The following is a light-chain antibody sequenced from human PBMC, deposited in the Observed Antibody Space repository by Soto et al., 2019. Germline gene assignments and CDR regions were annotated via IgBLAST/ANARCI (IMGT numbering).Light chain of an antibody. J-gene: IGKJ1*01. CDR3: QQYGSSPRT. CDR2: GAS. Sequence: EIVLTQFPDTLSLSPGERATLSCRASQSVSSSSLAWYQQKRGQAPRLLIHGASSRATGIPDRFSGSGSGTDLTLTISRLEPEDFAVYYCQQYGSSPRTFGQGTKVDIK. V-gene: IGKV3-20*01. CDR1: QSVSSSS.